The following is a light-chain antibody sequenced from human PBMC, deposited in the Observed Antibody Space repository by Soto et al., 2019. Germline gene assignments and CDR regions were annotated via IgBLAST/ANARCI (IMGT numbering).Light chain of an antibody. J-gene: IGKJ1*01. Sequence: DIVLTQSPATLSLSPGEIATLYFGASQRVSGGFLAWYQQKPGLAPRLILYDTSFRATGIPDRFSGSGSGTDFTLTISRLEPEDFAVYYCQHYGSSWTFGQGTKVDIK. CDR2: DTS. V-gene: IGKV3D-20*01. CDR3: QHYGSSWT. CDR1: QRVSGGF.